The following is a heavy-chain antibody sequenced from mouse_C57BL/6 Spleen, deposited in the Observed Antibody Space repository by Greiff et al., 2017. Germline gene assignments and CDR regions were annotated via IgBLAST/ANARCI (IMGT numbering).Heavy chain of an antibody. J-gene: IGHJ3*01. CDR3: ARKMVKAWFAY. D-gene: IGHD2-2*01. Sequence: EVKLVESGGGLVKPGGSLKLSCAASGFTFSDYGMHWVRQAPEKGLEWVAYISSGSSTIYYADTVKGRFTISRDNAKNTLFLQMTSLRSEDTAMYCCARKMVKAWFAYWGQGTLVTVSA. CDR1: GFTFSDYG. CDR2: ISSGSSTI. V-gene: IGHV5-17*01.